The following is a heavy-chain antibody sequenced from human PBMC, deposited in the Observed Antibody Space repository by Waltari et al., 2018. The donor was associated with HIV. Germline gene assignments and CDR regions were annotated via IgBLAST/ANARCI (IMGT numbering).Heavy chain of an antibody. V-gene: IGHV4-34*01. CDR1: GGNLSGSA. Sequence: QVQLQQWGAGLFKPLETLSLTCDVSGGNLSGSAWSWSRQPPGKGLEWIRGISHNGSTNYTPSLDMRVTISADTSKKRFSLKLNSVTAADTAVYYCARVQSYYYYYMDVWGKGTTVTVSS. J-gene: IGHJ6*03. CDR3: ARVQSYYYYYMDV. CDR2: ISHNGST.